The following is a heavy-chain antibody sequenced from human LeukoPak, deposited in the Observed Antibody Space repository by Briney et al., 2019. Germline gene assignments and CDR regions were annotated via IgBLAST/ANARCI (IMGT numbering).Heavy chain of an antibody. D-gene: IGHD3-3*02. Sequence: GASVKVSCKASGYTFTSYYMHWVRQAPGQGLEWMGIINPSGGSTSYAQKLQGRVTMTTDTSTSTAYMELRCLRSDDTAVYYCARGNLAGGFDAFDIWGQGTMVTVSS. CDR2: INPSGGST. CDR1: GYTFTSYY. J-gene: IGHJ3*02. CDR3: ARGNLAGGFDAFDI. V-gene: IGHV1-46*01.